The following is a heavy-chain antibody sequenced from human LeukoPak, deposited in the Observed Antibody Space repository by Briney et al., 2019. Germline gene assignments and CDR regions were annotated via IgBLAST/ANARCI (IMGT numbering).Heavy chain of an antibody. Sequence: SQTLSLTCALSGDSVSSNSAAWNWIRQSPSRGLEWLGRTYYRSKWYNDYAVSVKSRITINPDTSKNQFSLQLNSVTPEDTAVYYCARGRYSSSWIPVGWFDPWGQGTLVTVSS. V-gene: IGHV6-1*01. CDR3: ARGRYSSSWIPVGWFDP. CDR1: GDSVSSNSAA. CDR2: TYYRSKWYN. J-gene: IGHJ5*02. D-gene: IGHD6-13*01.